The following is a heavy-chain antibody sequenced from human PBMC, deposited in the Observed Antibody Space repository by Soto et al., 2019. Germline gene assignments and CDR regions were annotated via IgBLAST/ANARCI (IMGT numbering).Heavy chain of an antibody. CDR2: IYHSGST. Sequence: QLQLQESGSGLVKPSQTLSLTCAVSGGSISSGGYSWSWIRQPPGKGLEWIGYIYHSGSTYYNPSLKSRVPXXVXRXXNQFSLKLSSVTAADTAVYYCARYGDPYYYYGMDVWGQGTTVTVSS. D-gene: IGHD4-17*01. J-gene: IGHJ6*02. CDR1: GGSISSGGYS. V-gene: IGHV4-30-2*01. CDR3: ARYGDPYYYYGMDV.